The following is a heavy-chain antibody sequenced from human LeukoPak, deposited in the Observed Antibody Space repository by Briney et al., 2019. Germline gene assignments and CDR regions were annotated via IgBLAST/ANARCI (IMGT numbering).Heavy chain of an antibody. J-gene: IGHJ5*02. CDR2: IYHSGST. V-gene: IGHV4-30-2*01. CDR1: GGSISSGGYS. Sequence: SQTLSLTCAVSGGSISSGGYSWSWLRQPPGKGLEWIGYIYHSGSTYYNPSLKSRVTISVDRSKNQFSLKLSSVTAADTAVYYCARVLTPEETGPYPANWFDPWGQGTLVTVSS. D-gene: IGHD1-14*01. CDR3: ARVLTPEETGPYPANWFDP.